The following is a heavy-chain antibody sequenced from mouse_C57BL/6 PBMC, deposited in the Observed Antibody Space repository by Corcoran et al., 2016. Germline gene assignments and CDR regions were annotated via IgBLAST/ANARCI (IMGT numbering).Heavy chain of an antibody. V-gene: IGHV1-26*01. CDR3: NSPEGFAY. CDR1: GYTFTDYY. J-gene: IGHJ3*01. Sequence: EVQLQQSGPELVKPGASVKISCKASGYTFTDYYMNWVKQSHGKSLEWIGDINPNNGGTSYNQKFKGKATLTVDKSSSTAYMELRSLTSEDSAVYYCNSPEGFAYWGQGTLVTVSA. CDR2: INPNNGGT.